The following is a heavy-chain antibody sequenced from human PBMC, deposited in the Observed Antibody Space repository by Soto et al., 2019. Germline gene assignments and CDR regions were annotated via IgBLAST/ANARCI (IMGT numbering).Heavy chain of an antibody. CDR3: ARETYSSSSDY. V-gene: IGHV3-7*01. CDR2: IKQDGSAK. Sequence: EVQLVESGGGLVQPGGSLRLSCAASGFTFSSYWMSWVRQAPGKGLEWVANIKQDGSAKYYVDSVKGRFTISRDNAKNSLYQQMNSLRAEDTAVYYCARETYSSSSDYWGQGTLVTVSS. CDR1: GFTFSSYW. J-gene: IGHJ4*02. D-gene: IGHD6-6*01.